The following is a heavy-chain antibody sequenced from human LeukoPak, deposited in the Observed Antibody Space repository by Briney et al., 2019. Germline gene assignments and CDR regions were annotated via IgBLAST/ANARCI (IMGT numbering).Heavy chain of an antibody. Sequence: ASVKVSCKASGYTFTGYYMHWVRQAPGQGLEWMGWINPNSGGTNYAQKFQGRVTMTRDTSISTAYMELSSLRSEDTAVYYCARGCEAVTQRVWFDPWGQGTLVTVSS. CDR3: ARGCEAVTQRVWFDP. V-gene: IGHV1-2*02. J-gene: IGHJ5*02. D-gene: IGHD4-17*01. CDR2: INPNSGGT. CDR1: GYTFTGYY.